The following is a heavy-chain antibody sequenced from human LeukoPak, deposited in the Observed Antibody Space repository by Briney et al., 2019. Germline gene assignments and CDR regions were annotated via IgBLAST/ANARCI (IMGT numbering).Heavy chain of an antibody. V-gene: IGHV3-33*08. Sequence: PGGSLRLSCALSGFTFSSYGMHWVRQAPGKGLEWVAVIWYDGSNKYYADSVKGRFTISTDNSKNTLYLQMNSLRAEDTAVYYCARADSSGWYQYFDLWGRGTLVTVSS. D-gene: IGHD6-19*01. CDR1: GFTFSSYG. J-gene: IGHJ2*01. CDR2: IWYDGSNK. CDR3: ARADSSGWYQYFDL.